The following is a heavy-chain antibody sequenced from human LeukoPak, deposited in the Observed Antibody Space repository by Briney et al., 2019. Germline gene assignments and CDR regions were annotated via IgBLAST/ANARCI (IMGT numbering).Heavy chain of an antibody. CDR2: INHSGST. CDR1: GGSFSGYY. D-gene: IGHD3-22*01. V-gene: IGHV4-34*01. CDR3: ARGPINYYDSSGYRPEDY. Sequence: SETLSLTCAVYGGSFSGYYWSWICQPPGKGLEWIGEINHSGSTNYNPSLKSRVTISVDTSKNQFSLKLSSVTAADTAVYYCARGPINYYDSSGYRPEDYWGQGTLVTVSS. J-gene: IGHJ4*02.